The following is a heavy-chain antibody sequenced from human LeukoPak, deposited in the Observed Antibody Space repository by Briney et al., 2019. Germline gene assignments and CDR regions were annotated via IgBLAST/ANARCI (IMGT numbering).Heavy chain of an antibody. CDR1: GGSISSYY. V-gene: IGHV4-4*07. Sequence: PSETLSLTCTVSGGSISSYYWSWIRQPAGRGLEWIGRVYTSENINYNPSLKSRVTMSVDTSKNQFSLKLTSVTAADTAVYYCARXLITMVRGVIRXSXWXXXWGQXTLXT. D-gene: IGHD3-10*01. CDR3: ARXLITMVRGVIRXSXWXXX. J-gene: IGHJ5*02. CDR2: VYTSENI.